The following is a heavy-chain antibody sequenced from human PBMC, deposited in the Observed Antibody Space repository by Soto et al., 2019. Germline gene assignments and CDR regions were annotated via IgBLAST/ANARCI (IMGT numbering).Heavy chain of an antibody. CDR1: GFTFTSSA. CDR3: ARGSPRRFCRGGSCFIY. Sequence: VASVKVSCKASGFTFTSSAVQWVRQARGQRLEWIGWIVVGSGNTNYAQKFQERVTITRDMSTSTAYMELSSLRSEDTAVYYCARGSPRRFCRGGSCFIYWGKGTLVTVSS. CDR2: IVVGSGNT. J-gene: IGHJ4*02. D-gene: IGHD2-15*01. V-gene: IGHV1-58*01.